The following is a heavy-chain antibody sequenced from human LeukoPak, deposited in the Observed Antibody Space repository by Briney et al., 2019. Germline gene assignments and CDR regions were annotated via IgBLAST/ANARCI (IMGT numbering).Heavy chain of an antibody. Sequence: PTETLSLTRTVSGGSIRSSYYYWGWIRQPPGKGLEWIGSIYDSGSTYYNPSLKSRVTISVDTSKNQFSLKLSSVTAADTAVYYCARVLRFLEWSRTYYYYYGMDVWGQGTTVTVSS. CDR2: IYDSGST. CDR3: ARVLRFLEWSRTYYYYYGMDV. CDR1: GGSIRSSYYY. V-gene: IGHV4-39*07. J-gene: IGHJ6*02. D-gene: IGHD3-3*01.